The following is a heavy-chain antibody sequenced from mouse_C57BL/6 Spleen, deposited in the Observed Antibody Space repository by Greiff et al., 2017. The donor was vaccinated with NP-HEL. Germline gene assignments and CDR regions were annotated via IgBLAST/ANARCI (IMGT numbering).Heavy chain of an antibody. D-gene: IGHD1-1*01. J-gene: IGHJ4*01. CDR1: GCTFTDYN. V-gene: IGHV1-18*01. CDR2: INPNNGGT. CDR3: ARLGYGSSYDYAMDY. Sequence: EVQLQQSGPELVKPGASVKIPCKASGCTFTDYNMDWVKQSHGKSLEWIGDINPNNGGTIYNQKFKGKATLTVDKSSSTAYMELRSLTSEDTAVYYCARLGYGSSYDYAMDYWGQGTSVTVSS.